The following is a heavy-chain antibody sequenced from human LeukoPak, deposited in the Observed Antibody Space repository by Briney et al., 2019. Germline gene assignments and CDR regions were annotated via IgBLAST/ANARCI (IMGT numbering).Heavy chain of an antibody. CDR3: ARDFPVLRWAGDLLSPEYYYFMDV. CDR2: IYSTGST. J-gene: IGHJ6*03. D-gene: IGHD3-10*01. Sequence: SETLSLTCTVSGGSITNYYWNWFRQPAGKGLEWIGRIYSTGSTNYNPSLKSRVTLSVDTSNNQFSLRLTSVTAADSAVYYCARDFPVLRWAGDLLSPEYYYFMDVWGKGASVTVSS. V-gene: IGHV4-4*07. CDR1: GGSITNYY.